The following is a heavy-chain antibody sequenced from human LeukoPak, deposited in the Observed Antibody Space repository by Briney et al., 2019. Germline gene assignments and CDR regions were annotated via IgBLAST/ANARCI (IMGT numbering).Heavy chain of an antibody. J-gene: IGHJ4*02. V-gene: IGHV3-21*01. CDR3: ARDRGTMVRGVISWNY. Sequence: GGSLRLSCAASGFTFSSYSMNWVRQAPGKGLEWVSSISSSSSYIYYADSVKGRFTISRDNAKNSLYPQMNSLRAEDTAVYYCARDRGTMVRGVISWNYWGQGTLVTVSS. D-gene: IGHD3-10*01. CDR1: GFTFSSYS. CDR2: ISSSSSYI.